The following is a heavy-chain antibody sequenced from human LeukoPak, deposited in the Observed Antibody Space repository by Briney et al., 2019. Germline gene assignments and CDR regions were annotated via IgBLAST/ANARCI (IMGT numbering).Heavy chain of an antibody. J-gene: IGHJ3*02. CDR2: IYYSGST. CDR1: GGSVSSGSYY. Sequence: SETLSLTCTVSGGSVSSGSYYWSRIRQPPGKGLEWIGYIYYSGSTNYNPSLKSRVTISVDTSKNQFSLKLSSVTAADTAVYYCARARASRAFDIWGQGTMVTVSS. CDR3: ARARASRAFDI. V-gene: IGHV4-61*01.